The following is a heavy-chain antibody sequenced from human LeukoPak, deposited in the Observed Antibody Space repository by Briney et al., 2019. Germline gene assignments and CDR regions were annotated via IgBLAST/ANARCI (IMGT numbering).Heavy chain of an antibody. Sequence: GASVKVSCKASGVTFSSYAISWVRQAPGQGLEWMGGIIPIFGTANYAQKFQGRVTSTADESTSTAYMELSSLRSEDTALYYCAREVLDSSGHSIRGAFDIWGQGTVVTVSS. CDR1: GVTFSSYA. D-gene: IGHD3-22*01. J-gene: IGHJ3*02. V-gene: IGHV1-69*13. CDR2: IIPIFGTA. CDR3: AREVLDSSGHSIRGAFDI.